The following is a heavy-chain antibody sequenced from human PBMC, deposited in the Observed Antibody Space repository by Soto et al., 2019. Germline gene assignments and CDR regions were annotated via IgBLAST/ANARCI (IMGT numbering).Heavy chain of an antibody. D-gene: IGHD3-10*01. Sequence: VQLMESGGGVVHPGRSLRLSCAASGFPFSSYGMHWVRQAPGKGLEWVAVIWSDGSNKIYADSVQGRFTISRDNYKNTLYLQRNSLRDEDTAVYYCATDRGAAPFDYWGQGTLVTVSS. CDR1: GFPFSSYG. V-gene: IGHV3-33*01. CDR2: IWSDGSNK. J-gene: IGHJ4*02. CDR3: ATDRGAAPFDY.